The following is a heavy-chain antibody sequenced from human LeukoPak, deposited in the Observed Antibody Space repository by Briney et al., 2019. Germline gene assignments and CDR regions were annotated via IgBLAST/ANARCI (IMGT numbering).Heavy chain of an antibody. CDR3: AKDLGGLYYYYYGMDV. D-gene: IGHD3-16*01. Sequence: GGSLRLSCAASGFPFGDFAMTWVRQVPGGGLQWVSTITRSGQNTYYADSVKGRFTISRDNSKNTLYLQMNSLRAEDTAVYYCAKDLGGLYYYYYGMDVWGQGTTVTVSS. CDR2: ITRSGQNT. CDR1: GFPFGDFA. J-gene: IGHJ6*02. V-gene: IGHV3-23*01.